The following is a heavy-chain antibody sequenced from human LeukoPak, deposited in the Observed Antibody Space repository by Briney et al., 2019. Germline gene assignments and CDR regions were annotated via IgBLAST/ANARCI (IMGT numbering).Heavy chain of an antibody. J-gene: IGHJ4*02. CDR1: GFTFSSYA. CDR3: AKDLYGDYGPFDY. V-gene: IGHV3-30*18. D-gene: IGHD4-17*01. Sequence: SGGSLRLSCAASGFTFSSYAMSWVRQAPGKGLEWVAVISYDGSNKYYADSVKGRFTISRNNSKNTLYLQMNSLRVEDTAVYYCAKDLYGDYGPFDYWGQGTLVTVSS. CDR2: ISYDGSNK.